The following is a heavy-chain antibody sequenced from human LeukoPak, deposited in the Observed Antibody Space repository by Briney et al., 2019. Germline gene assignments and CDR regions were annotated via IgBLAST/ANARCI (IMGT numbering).Heavy chain of an antibody. V-gene: IGHV3-73*01. CDR3: TNLLGYCSGDTCYNY. D-gene: IGHD2-15*01. CDR1: GFTFSGSA. CDR2: IRSSANNYAT. J-gene: IGHJ4*02. Sequence: GGSLRLSCAASGFTFSGSALHWVRQASGKGLEWVGRIRSSANNYATAYAASVKGRSTISRDDSKNTAYLQMNSLETEDTAVYYCTNLLGYCSGDTCYNYWGQGTLVTVSS.